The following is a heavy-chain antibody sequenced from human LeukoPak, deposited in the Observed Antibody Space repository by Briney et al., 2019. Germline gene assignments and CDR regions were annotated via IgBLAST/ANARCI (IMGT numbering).Heavy chain of an antibody. Sequence: SETLSLTCAVSGGSISSGGYSWSWIRQPPGKGLEWIGYIYHSGSTYYNPSLKSRVTISVDRSKNQFSLKLSSVTAADTAVYYCAGTTYYYGSGRALRWFDPWGQGTLVTVSS. V-gene: IGHV4-30-2*01. CDR2: IYHSGST. J-gene: IGHJ5*02. D-gene: IGHD3-10*01. CDR1: GGSISSGGYS. CDR3: AGTTYYYGSGRALRWFDP.